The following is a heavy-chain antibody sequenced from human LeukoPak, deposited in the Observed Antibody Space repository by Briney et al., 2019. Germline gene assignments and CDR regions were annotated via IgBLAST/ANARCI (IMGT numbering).Heavy chain of an antibody. J-gene: IGHJ4*02. Sequence: RPGGSLRLCCAASGFTFSSYWMHWVRQAPGKGLEWVANIKQDGSEKYYVDSVKGRFTISRDNAKNSLYLQMNSLRAEDTAVYSCVRDGDTSGYTNWGQGTLVTVSS. CDR2: IKQDGSEK. D-gene: IGHD3-22*01. CDR1: GFTFSSYW. CDR3: VRDGDTSGYTN. V-gene: IGHV3-7*01.